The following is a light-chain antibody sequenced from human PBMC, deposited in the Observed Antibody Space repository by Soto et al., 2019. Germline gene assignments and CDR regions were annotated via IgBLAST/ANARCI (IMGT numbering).Light chain of an antibody. CDR3: SSFTSSVTYV. Sequence: QSALTQPASVSGSPGQSITISCSGTSSDIGAYDYVSWYQQHPGRAPKLMIYDVSNRPSGVSDRFSGSKSGNTASLTISGLQVEDEADYYCSSFTSSVTYVFGTGTKVTVL. CDR2: DVS. V-gene: IGLV2-14*03. J-gene: IGLJ1*01. CDR1: SSDIGAYDY.